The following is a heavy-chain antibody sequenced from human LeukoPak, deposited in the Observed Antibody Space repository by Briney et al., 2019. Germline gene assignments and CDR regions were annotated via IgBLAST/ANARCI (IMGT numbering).Heavy chain of an antibody. CDR1: GCTFSSYA. V-gene: IGHV1-69*04. J-gene: IGHJ4*02. D-gene: IGHD3-22*01. Sequence: SVKVSCKASGCTFSSYAISWVRQDPGQALEWMGRIIPIFGIANYAQKFQGRVTITADKSTSTAYMELSSLRSEDTAVYYCAKGDSSGYYTIDYWGQGTLVTVSS. CDR3: AKGDSSGYYTIDY. CDR2: IIPIFGIA.